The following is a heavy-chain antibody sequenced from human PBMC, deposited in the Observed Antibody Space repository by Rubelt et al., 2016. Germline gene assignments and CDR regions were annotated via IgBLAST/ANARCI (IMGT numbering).Heavy chain of an antibody. D-gene: IGHD3-22*01. J-gene: IGHJ6*02. CDR1: GFTFSSYG. Sequence: GFTFSSYGMHWVRQAPGKGLEWVAVISYDGSDMYYADSVKGRFTVSRDNSKNTLYLQMNSLRGEDTAVYFCAKDVSRGDYYPYYSYLMDVWGHGTRVTVSS. V-gene: IGHV3-30*18. CDR3: AKDVSRGDYYPYYSYLMDV. CDR2: ISYDGSDM.